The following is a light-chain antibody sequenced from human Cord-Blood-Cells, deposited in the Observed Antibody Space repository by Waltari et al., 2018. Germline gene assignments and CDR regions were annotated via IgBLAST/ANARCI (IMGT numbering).Light chain of an antibody. CDR2: DVG. CDR3: SSYTSSSTWV. J-gene: IGLJ3*02. V-gene: IGLV2-14*03. CDR1: SSDVGGCDY. Sequence: QSALTQPASVSGSPGQSITISCTGTSSDVGGCDYLPWYPHHPGKAPKHMIYDVGKRPSGVSNRFSGSKSGNTASLTISGLQAEDEADYYCSSYTSSSTWVFGGGTKLTVL.